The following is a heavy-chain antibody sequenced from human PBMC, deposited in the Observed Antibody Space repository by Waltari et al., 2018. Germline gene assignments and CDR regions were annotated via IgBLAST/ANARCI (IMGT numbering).Heavy chain of an antibody. V-gene: IGHV1-46*04. CDR1: GYTFTTYY. J-gene: IGHJ5*02. CDR2: INPSGGST. Sequence: QVQLVQSGAEVKKPGASVKVSCRASGYTFTTYYMHWVRQAPGQGVEWMGIINPSGGSTTYAQKLQGRITMTRETSTSTVYMELSSLRSEDTAVYYCAIYSSGWYPWGQGTLVTVSS. D-gene: IGHD6-19*01. CDR3: AIYSSGWYP.